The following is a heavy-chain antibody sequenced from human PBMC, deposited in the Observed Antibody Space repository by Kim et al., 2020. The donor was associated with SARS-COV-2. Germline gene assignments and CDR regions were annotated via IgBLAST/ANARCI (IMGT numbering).Heavy chain of an antibody. CDR1: GFTFSSYS. CDR3: ARDTSLEQWLVSWFDP. CDR2: ISSSSSYI. Sequence: GGSLRLSCAASGFTFSSYSMNWVRQAPGKGLEWVSSISSSSSYIYYADSVKGRFTISRDNAKNSLYLQMNSLRAEDTAVYYCARDTSLEQWLVSWFDPWGQGTLVTVSS. D-gene: IGHD6-19*01. V-gene: IGHV3-21*01. J-gene: IGHJ5*02.